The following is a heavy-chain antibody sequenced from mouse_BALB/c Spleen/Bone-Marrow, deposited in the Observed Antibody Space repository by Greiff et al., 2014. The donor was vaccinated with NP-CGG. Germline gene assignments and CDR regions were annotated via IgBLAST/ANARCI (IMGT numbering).Heavy chain of an antibody. J-gene: IGHJ4*01. CDR2: INPNNDGT. V-gene: IGHV1-14*01. CDR1: GYTFTSYV. CDR3: ARGKTYAMDY. Sequence: LVESGPELVKPGASVEMSCKASGYTFTSYVMHWVKQKPGQGLEWIGYINPNNDGTKYNEKFKGKAILTSDKSSSTAYMELSSLTSEDSAVYYCARGKTYAMDYWGQGTSVTVSS. D-gene: IGHD2-1*01.